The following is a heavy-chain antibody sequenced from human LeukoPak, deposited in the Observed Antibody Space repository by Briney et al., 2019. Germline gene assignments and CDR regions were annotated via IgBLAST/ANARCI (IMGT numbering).Heavy chain of an antibody. J-gene: IGHJ4*02. CDR2: IGLASGFV. CDR3: ARDHNWAFDF. D-gene: IGHD1-20*01. Sequence: PGGSLRLSCAASGFTFSDYSMNWVRRAPGRGLEWISYIGLASGFVSYADSVKGRFSISSDTARNSVYLQMSSLRAEDTAVYYCARDHNWAFDFWGQGTLVTVSS. CDR1: GFTFSDYS. V-gene: IGHV3-21*05.